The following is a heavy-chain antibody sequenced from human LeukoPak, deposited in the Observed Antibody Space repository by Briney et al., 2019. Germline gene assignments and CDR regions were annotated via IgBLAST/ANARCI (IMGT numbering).Heavy chain of an antibody. CDR2: LHSGGIT. Sequence: SETLSLTCTVSGASVSTFYWSWIRQPPGKGPEWVGYLHSGGITNYSPSLRSRVTMSIDTSKNQFSLKLRSVTAADTALYYCARDSAGLSSDTPSDFWGQGTLVTVSS. CDR3: ARDSAGLSSDTPSDF. V-gene: IGHV4-59*02. J-gene: IGHJ4*02. D-gene: IGHD2-2*01. CDR1: GASVSTFY.